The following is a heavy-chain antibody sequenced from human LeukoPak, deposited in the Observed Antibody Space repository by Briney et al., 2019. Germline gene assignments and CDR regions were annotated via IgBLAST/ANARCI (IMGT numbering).Heavy chain of an antibody. CDR3: ARTALVVVPAAPGY. J-gene: IGHJ4*02. Sequence: ASVKVSCKASGYTFTGYYMHWVRQAPGQGLEWMGLINPNSGGTNYAQKFQGRVTMTRDTSISTAYMELSRLRSDDTAVYYCARTALVVVPAAPGYWCQGTLVTVSS. V-gene: IGHV1-2*02. CDR1: GYTFTGYY. CDR2: INPNSGGT. D-gene: IGHD2-2*01.